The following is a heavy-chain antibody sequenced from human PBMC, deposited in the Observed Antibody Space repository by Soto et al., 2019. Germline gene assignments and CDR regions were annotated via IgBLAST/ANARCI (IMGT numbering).Heavy chain of an antibody. CDR3: ARNLYISGWEFDS. D-gene: IGHD6-19*01. CDR2: AFYRGST. CDR1: GDSISNYW. J-gene: IGHJ4*02. Sequence: QVQLQESGPGLVKPSETLSLTCSVSGDSISNYWWSWIRQPPGEGLEWIGYAFYRGSTSYNPSLKSRVTISVETSKNEFSLKLSSVTAADTAVYYCARNLYISGWEFDSWGQGTLVSVSS. V-gene: IGHV4-59*01.